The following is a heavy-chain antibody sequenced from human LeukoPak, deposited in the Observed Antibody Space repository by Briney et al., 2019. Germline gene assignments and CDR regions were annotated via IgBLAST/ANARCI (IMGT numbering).Heavy chain of an antibody. V-gene: IGHV3-30-3*02. CDR3: AKSRPGELADY. CDR1: GFTFSKHA. D-gene: IGHD3-16*01. CDR2: ISYEGSIT. Sequence: PGRSLRLSCAASGFTFSKHAMHWVRQAPGEGLEWLTFISYEGSITYNADSVKGRFTISRDNSNNTLYLQMNSLRVEDTAVYYCAKSRPGELADYWGQGTLVIVSS. J-gene: IGHJ4*02.